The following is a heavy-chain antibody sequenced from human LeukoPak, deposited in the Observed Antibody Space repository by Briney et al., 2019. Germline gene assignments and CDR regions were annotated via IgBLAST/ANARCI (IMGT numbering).Heavy chain of an antibody. Sequence: KPSETLSLTCTVSGGSISSYYWSWIRQPPGKGLEWIGYIYYTGSTNNNPSLKSRVTISVDTSKNQFSLRLSSVTAADTAVYYCARLDSSGYHAIWGQGTMVTVSS. D-gene: IGHD3-22*01. CDR2: IYYTGST. J-gene: IGHJ3*02. V-gene: IGHV4-59*01. CDR1: GGSISSYY. CDR3: ARLDSSGYHAI.